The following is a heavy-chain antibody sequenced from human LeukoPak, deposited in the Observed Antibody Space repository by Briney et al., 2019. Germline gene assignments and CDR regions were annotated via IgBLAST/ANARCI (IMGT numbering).Heavy chain of an antibody. D-gene: IGHD5-12*01. CDR3: ASLRRGRRAPRLYYFDY. CDR1: GGSISSYY. V-gene: IGHV4-59*08. CDR2: IYYSGST. J-gene: IGHJ4*02. Sequence: SETLSLTCTVSGGSISSYYWSWIRQPPGKGLEWIGYIYYSGSTNYNPSLKSRVTMSVDTSKNQFSLKLSSVTAADTAVYYCASLRRGRRAPRLYYFDYWGQGTLVTVSS.